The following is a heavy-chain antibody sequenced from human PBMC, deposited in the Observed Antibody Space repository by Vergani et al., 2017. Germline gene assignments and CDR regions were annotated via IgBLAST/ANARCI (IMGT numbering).Heavy chain of an antibody. CDR3: VSDIQMKGFDD. CDR2: ISTSGST. V-gene: IGHV4-61*02. D-gene: IGHD5-18*01. Sequence: QVQLQESGPGLLKPSQTLSLTCTVYGGSISSGSYYWSWIRQPAGKGLEWIGRISTSGSTNYNPSLKSRVTISVDTSKNQFSLKLSTVTAADTAVYYCVSDIQMKGFDDWSQGTLVTVSS. J-gene: IGHJ4*02. CDR1: GGSISSGSYY.